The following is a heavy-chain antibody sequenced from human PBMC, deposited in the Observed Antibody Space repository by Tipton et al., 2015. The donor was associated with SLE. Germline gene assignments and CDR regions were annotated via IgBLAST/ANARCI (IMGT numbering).Heavy chain of an antibody. CDR1: GGSMKNLH. Sequence: TLSLTCTVSGGSMKNLHWGWIRQSPGKGLELIGYIYYSGSSYYNPSLKSRVTISVDRSKNQFFLRLTSLTAADTAIYYCARLTPINTFDVWGRGTLVTVSS. CDR3: ARLTPINTFDV. CDR2: IYYSGSS. D-gene: IGHD3-9*01. J-gene: IGHJ2*01. V-gene: IGHV4-59*12.